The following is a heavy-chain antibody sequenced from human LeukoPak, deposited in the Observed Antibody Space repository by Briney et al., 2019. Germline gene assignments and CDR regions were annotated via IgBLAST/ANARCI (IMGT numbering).Heavy chain of an antibody. CDR2: ISYDGSNK. CDR3: ARINFDY. V-gene: IGHV3-30*03. CDR1: GFTFSSYG. J-gene: IGHJ4*02. Sequence: GGSLRLSCAASGFTFSSYGMHWVRQAPGKGLEWVAVISYDGSNKYYADSVKGRFTISRDNSKNTLYLQMNSLRAEDTAVYYCARINFDYWGQGTLVTVSS.